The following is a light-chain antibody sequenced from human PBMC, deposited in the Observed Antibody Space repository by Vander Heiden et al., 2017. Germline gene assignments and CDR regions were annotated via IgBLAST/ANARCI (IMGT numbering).Light chain of an antibody. CDR1: QSVSSY. CDR2: DAS. V-gene: IGKV3-11*01. CDR3: QQPSNWPPYT. Sequence: EIVLTQSPATLSLSPGERATLPCRASQSVSSYLAWYQQKPGQSPRLLIYDASNRATGIPARFSGSGYGTDFTLTISSREPEDFAVYYCQQPSNWPPYTFGQGTKLEIK. J-gene: IGKJ2*01.